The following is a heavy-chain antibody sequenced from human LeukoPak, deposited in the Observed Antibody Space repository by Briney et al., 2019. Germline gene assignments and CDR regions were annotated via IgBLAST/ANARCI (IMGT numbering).Heavy chain of an antibody. D-gene: IGHD5-18*01. J-gene: IGHJ4*02. CDR1: GYTFTSYG. Sequence: ASVKVSCKASGYTFTSYGISWVRQAPGQGLEWMGWINAYNGNTNYAQKLQGRVTMTTDTSTSTAYMELRSLRSDDTAVYYCARDREARRFGYSYGLFDYWGQGTLVTVSS. CDR3: ARDREARRFGYSYGLFDY. CDR2: INAYNGNT. V-gene: IGHV1-18*01.